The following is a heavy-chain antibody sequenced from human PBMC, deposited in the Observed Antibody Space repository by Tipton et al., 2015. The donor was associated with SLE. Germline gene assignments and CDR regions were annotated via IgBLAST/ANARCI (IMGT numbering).Heavy chain of an antibody. CDR2: IHTTGTA. Sequence: TLSLTCYVSGGSIGDAENYWSWIRQPAGKGLEWVGRIHTTGTANYSPSLTGRVTISKGTSESQFSLRLTSVTAADTAVYYCARQSYDFWSDRPRYYIDVWGKGITVTVS. CDR1: GGSIGDAENY. J-gene: IGHJ6*03. D-gene: IGHD3-3*01. V-gene: IGHV4-61*02. CDR3: ARQSYDFWSDRPRYYIDV.